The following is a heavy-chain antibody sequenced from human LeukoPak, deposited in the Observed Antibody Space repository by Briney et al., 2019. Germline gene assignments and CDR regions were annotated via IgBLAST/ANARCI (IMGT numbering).Heavy chain of an antibody. D-gene: IGHD4-23*01. J-gene: IGHJ6*02. Sequence: SETLSLTCTVSGGSVSSGSYYWSWIRQHPGKGLEWIGYIYYSGSTYYNPSLKSRVTISVDTSKNQFSLKLSSVTAADTAVYYCARDGGYGGNSYHYYYGMDVWGQGTTVTVSS. V-gene: IGHV4-31*03. CDR2: IYYSGST. CDR3: ARDGGYGGNSYHYYYGMDV. CDR1: GGSVSSGSYY.